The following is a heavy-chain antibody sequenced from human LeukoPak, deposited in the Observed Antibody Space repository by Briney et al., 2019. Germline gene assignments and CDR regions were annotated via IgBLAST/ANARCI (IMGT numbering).Heavy chain of an antibody. CDR2: INPNSGGT. Sequence: ASVKVSCKASGYTFTGYYKHWVRQAPGQGLEWMGWINPNSGGTNYAQKFQGRVTMTRDTSISTAYMELSRLRSDDTAVYYCARAELGATSYKHWGQGTLVTVSS. V-gene: IGHV1-2*02. J-gene: IGHJ4*02. D-gene: IGHD2-2*01. CDR1: GYTFTGYY. CDR3: ARAELGATSYKH.